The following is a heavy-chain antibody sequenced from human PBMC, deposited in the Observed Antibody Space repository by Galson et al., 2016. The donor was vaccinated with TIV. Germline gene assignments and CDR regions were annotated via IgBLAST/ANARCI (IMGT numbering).Heavy chain of an antibody. Sequence: SLRLSCAASGFTFSLYWMTWVRQAPGKGLEWVASIKQDGSEKNYVDSVKGRFTVSRDNAEKSLYLQRKNLRAEDTAVYYCARHLRPILGMDVWGHGTAVTVSS. D-gene: IGHD3-3*01. CDR1: GFTFSLYW. V-gene: IGHV3-7*01. J-gene: IGHJ6*02. CDR3: ARHLRPILGMDV. CDR2: IKQDGSEK.